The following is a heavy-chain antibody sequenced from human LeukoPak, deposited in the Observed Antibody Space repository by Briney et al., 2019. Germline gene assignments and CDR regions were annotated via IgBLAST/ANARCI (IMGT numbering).Heavy chain of an antibody. CDR2: ISSSSRAI. J-gene: IGHJ3*02. D-gene: IGHD3-22*01. V-gene: IGHV3-48*02. Sequence: GRFLRLSCAASGFTVNTNYMSWFRPAPGKGLGWFSYISSSSRAIYYADSLKGRFTISRDNAKNSLYLQMNSLRDEDTAVYYCARARYYDSSGKSDAFDIWGQGTMVTVSS. CDR1: GFTVNTNY. CDR3: ARARYYDSSGKSDAFDI.